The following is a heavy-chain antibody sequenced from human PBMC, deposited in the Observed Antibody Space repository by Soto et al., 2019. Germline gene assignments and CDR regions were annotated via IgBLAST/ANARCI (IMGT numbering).Heavy chain of an antibody. J-gene: IGHJ6*02. Sequence: EVQLLESGGGLAQPGGSLRLSCAASEFSFGGYVMSWVRQAPGKGLEWVSGISGSGGTTFYADSVKGRFTISRDNSESTLYLQMNSLRAEDTAVYYCAKGARGYSPATMDVWGQGTTVTVSS. D-gene: IGHD5-18*01. CDR2: ISGSGGTT. CDR1: EFSFGGYV. V-gene: IGHV3-23*01. CDR3: AKGARGYSPATMDV.